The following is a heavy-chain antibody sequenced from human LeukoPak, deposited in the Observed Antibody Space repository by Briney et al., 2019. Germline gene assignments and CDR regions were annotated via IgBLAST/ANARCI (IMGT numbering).Heavy chain of an antibody. D-gene: IGHD6-19*01. V-gene: IGHV4-4*07. CDR1: GGSISSYY. CDR3: AREPSSGWFWYFDY. CDR2: LYTSGST. J-gene: IGHJ4*02. Sequence: KPSETLSLTCTVSGGSISSYYWGWIRQPAGKGLEWIGRLYTSGSTNYNPSLKSRLTMSVDTSKNQFSLKLSSVTAADTAVYYCAREPSSGWFWYFDYWGQGTLVTVSS.